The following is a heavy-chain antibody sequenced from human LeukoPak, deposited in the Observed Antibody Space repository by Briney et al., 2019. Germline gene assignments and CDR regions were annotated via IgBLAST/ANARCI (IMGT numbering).Heavy chain of an antibody. D-gene: IGHD3-22*01. CDR3: TTGATMIVVEEVDY. CDR2: IKSKTDGGTT. Sequence: GGPLRLSCAASGFTFSNAWMSWVRQAPGKGLEWVGRIKSKTDGGTTDYAAPVKGRFTISRDDSKNTLYLQMNSLKTEDTAVYYCTTGATMIVVEEVDYWGQGTLVTVSS. J-gene: IGHJ4*02. V-gene: IGHV3-15*01. CDR1: GFTFSNAW.